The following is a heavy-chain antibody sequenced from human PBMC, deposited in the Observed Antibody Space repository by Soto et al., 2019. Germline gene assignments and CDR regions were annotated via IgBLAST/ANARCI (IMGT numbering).Heavy chain of an antibody. CDR1: GGSISSGGYY. CDR2: IYYSGST. V-gene: IGHV4-31*03. J-gene: IGHJ6*02. D-gene: IGHD3-16*01. Sequence: QVQLQESGPGLVKPSQTLSLTCTVSGGSISSGGYYWSWIRQHPGKGLEWIGYIYYSGSTYYNPSLNSRVTISVDTSKNQFSLKLSSVTAADTAVYYCARALWPRHTYYYGMDVWGQGTTVTVSS. CDR3: ARALWPRHTYYYGMDV.